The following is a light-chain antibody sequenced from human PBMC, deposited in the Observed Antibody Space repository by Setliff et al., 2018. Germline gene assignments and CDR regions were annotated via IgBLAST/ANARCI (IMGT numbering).Light chain of an antibody. V-gene: IGLV2-8*01. CDR2: EVS. J-gene: IGLJ1*01. CDR3: SSYEGSNNYV. CDR1: SSDISSYNY. Sequence: QSALAQPPSASGSPGQSVTISCTGTSSDISSYNYVSWYQQHPGKAPKPMIYEVSKRPSGVPDRFSGSKSGNTASLTVSGLQAEDEADYYCSSYEGSNNYVFGTGTKVTVL.